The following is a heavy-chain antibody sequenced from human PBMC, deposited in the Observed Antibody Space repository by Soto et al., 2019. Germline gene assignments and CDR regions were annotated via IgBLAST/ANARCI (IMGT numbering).Heavy chain of an antibody. Sequence: PGGSLRHSCAASGFTFSSYAMSWVRQAPGKGLEWVSAISGSGGSTYYADSVKGRFTISRDNSKNTLYLQMNSLRAEDTAVYYCAKVIYSYGYYFDYWGQGTLVTVSS. J-gene: IGHJ4*02. D-gene: IGHD5-18*01. V-gene: IGHV3-23*01. CDR3: AKVIYSYGYYFDY. CDR1: GFTFSSYA. CDR2: ISGSGGST.